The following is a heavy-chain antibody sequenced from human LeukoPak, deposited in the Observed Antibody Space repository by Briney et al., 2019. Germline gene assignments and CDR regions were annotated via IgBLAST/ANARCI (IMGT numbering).Heavy chain of an antibody. D-gene: IGHD2-15*01. Sequence: PGGSLRLSCAASGFTFSSYSMNWVRQAPGKGLEWVSYISSSSSTIYYADSVKGRFTISRDNAKNSLYLRMNSLRVEDTAVYYCARDVRGGYFDYWGQGALVTVSS. J-gene: IGHJ4*02. V-gene: IGHV3-48*04. CDR1: GFTFSSYS. CDR3: ARDVRGGYFDY. CDR2: ISSSSSTI.